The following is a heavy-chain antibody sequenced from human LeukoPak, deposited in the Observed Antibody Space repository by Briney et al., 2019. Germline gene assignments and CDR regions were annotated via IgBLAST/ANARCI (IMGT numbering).Heavy chain of an antibody. Sequence: GGSLRLSCAASGFTFNAYWMSWVRQAPGKGLEWVASIIQNGDEKNYVDSVKGRFTISRDNRKNLLYLQMSSLRAEDTAMYYCAGGDFYGSGRGLADKYFFNPWGQGTMVTVSS. CDR2: IIQNGDEK. CDR3: AGGDFYGSGRGLADKYFFNP. CDR1: GFTFNAYW. J-gene: IGHJ5*02. D-gene: IGHD3-10*01. V-gene: IGHV3-7*03.